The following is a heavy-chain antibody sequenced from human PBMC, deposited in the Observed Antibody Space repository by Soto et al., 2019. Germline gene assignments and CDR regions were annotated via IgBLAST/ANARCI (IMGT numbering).Heavy chain of an antibody. D-gene: IGHD6-19*01. CDR1: GFTFSSYG. Sequence: GGSLRLSCAASGFTFSSYGMSWVRQAPGKGLEWVSAISGSGGSTYYADYVKGRFTISRDNSKNTLYLQMNSLRAEDTAVYYCAKDSYPYSSGPYDAFDIWGQGTMVTVSS. CDR3: AKDSYPYSSGPYDAFDI. J-gene: IGHJ3*02. CDR2: ISGSGGST. V-gene: IGHV3-23*01.